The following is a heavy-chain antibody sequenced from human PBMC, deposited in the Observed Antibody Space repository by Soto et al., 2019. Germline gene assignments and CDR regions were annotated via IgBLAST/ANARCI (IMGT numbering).Heavy chain of an antibody. J-gene: IGHJ4*01. CDR3: ARNSAHFDS. CDR1: GFTLSDYY. Sequence: QVQLGESGGGLVKPGGSLRLSCAASGFTLSDYYISWIRQAPGKGLEWISYISSSGRTIYYADSAKGRFTISRDNAKNSQYLQLNSLRAEDTPVYYCARNSAHFDSWGHGVLVTVSS. CDR2: ISSSGRTI. V-gene: IGHV3-11*01. D-gene: IGHD6-13*01.